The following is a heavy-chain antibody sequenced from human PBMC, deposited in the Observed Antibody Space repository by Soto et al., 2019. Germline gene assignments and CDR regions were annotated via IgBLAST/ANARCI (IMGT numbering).Heavy chain of an antibody. Sequence: PSETLSLTCTVSGGSISSSGYYWGWIRQPPGKGLEWIGYIYYSGSTNYNPSLKSRVTISVDTSKNQFSLKLNSMTAADTAVYYCARHNYGSGSTYFDYWGQGTLVTVSS. CDR3: ARHNYGSGSTYFDY. CDR1: GGSISSSGYY. J-gene: IGHJ4*02. D-gene: IGHD3-10*01. V-gene: IGHV4-61*05. CDR2: IYYSGST.